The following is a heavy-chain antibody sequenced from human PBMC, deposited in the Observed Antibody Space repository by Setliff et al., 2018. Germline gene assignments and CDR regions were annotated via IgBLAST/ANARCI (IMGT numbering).Heavy chain of an antibody. CDR1: GFNFHNCG. Sequence: GGSLRLSCATSGFNFHNCGFHWVRQAPGKGLEWVAFIRYDGSSKYYTDSVKGRFTISRDPSRNAVGLQMNNLGPHDTAVYFCAKGGSWLIAFIDNWGQGTQVTVSS. D-gene: IGHD3-22*01. CDR3: AKGGSWLIAFIDN. CDR2: IRYDGSSK. V-gene: IGHV3-30*02. J-gene: IGHJ4*02.